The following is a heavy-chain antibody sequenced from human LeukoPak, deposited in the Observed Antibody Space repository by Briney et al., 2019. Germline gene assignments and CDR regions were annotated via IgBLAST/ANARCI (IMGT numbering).Heavy chain of an antibody. V-gene: IGHV4-34*01. CDR1: GGSFSGYY. D-gene: IGHD3-10*01. CDR2: INHSGST. J-gene: IGHJ4*02. CDR3: ARRGSGSYYKYYFDY. Sequence: SETLSLTCAVYGGSFSGYYWSWIRQPPGKGLEWIGEINHSGSTNYNPSLKSRVTISVDTSKNQFSLKLSSVTAADTAVYYCARRGSGSYYKYYFDYWGQGTLVTVSS.